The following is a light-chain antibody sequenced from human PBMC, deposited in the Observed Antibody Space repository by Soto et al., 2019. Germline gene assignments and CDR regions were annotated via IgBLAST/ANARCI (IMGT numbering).Light chain of an antibody. J-gene: IGKJ1*01. V-gene: IGKV3-20*01. CDR3: QQDGTSPRT. CDR1: QSVPSKY. CDR2: GAS. Sequence: EIVCTRSPGTLSLSPGEGATLSCRASQSVPSKYLAWYQQNPGQAPRLLIYGASNRATGIPDKFSGSGSGTDFTLTISRLEPEDFAVYYCQQDGTSPRTFGQGTKVDIK.